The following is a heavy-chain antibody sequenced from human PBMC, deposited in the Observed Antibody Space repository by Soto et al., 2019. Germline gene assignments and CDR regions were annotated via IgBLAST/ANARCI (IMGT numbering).Heavy chain of an antibody. Sequence: QVQLVESGGGVVQPGRSLRLSCAASGFTFSSYAMHWVRQAPGKGLEWVAVISYDGSNKYYADSVKGRFTISRDNSKNTLYLQMNSLRAEDTAVYYCARGGLPAVPLVWFDPWGQGTLVTVSS. CDR2: ISYDGSNK. J-gene: IGHJ5*02. CDR1: GFTFSSYA. CDR3: ARGGLPAVPLVWFDP. V-gene: IGHV3-30-3*01. D-gene: IGHD2-2*01.